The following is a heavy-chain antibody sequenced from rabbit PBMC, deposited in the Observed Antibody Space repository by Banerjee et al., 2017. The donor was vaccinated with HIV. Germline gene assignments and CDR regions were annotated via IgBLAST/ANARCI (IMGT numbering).Heavy chain of an antibody. CDR1: GFSFSSGYY. CDR2: IYAGSSDSN. V-gene: IGHV1S45*01. J-gene: IGHJ3*01. Sequence: QEQLEESGGDLVKPEGSLTLTCKASGFSFSSGYYMCWVRRAPRKGLEWIACIYAGSSDSNYYASWAKGRFTISKTSSTTVTLQMTSLTAADTATYFCAREPYGDGVYATYGMDLWGQGTLVTVS. CDR3: AREPYGDGVYATYGMDL. D-gene: IGHD2-1*01.